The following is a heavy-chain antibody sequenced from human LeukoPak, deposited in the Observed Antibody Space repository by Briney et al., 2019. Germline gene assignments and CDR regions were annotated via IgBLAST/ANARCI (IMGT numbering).Heavy chain of an antibody. CDR1: GGSISSYY. J-gene: IGHJ5*02. D-gene: IGHD3-10*01. V-gene: IGHV4-59*08. CDR3: ARTSGPKLNWFDP. CDR2: IYYSGST. Sequence: SETLSLTCTVSGGSISSYYWSWIRQPPGKGLEWIGYIYYSGSTNYNPSLKSRVTISVDTSKDQFSLKLSSVTAADTAVYYCARTSGPKLNWFDPWGRGTLVTVSS.